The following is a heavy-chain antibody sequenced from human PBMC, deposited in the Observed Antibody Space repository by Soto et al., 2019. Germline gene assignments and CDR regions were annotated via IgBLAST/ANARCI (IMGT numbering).Heavy chain of an antibody. CDR1: LFTFTRVS. J-gene: IGHJ4*02. CDR2: ISSASSET. V-gene: IGHV3-21*01. CDR3: ARVAY. Sequence: GSLRLSREAALFTFTRVSMNWVRQVPGKGLEWVASISSASSETWYADSVKGRFIISRDNAQNSLFLQMNTLRPEDSAIYYCARVAYWAPGTQVTVSS.